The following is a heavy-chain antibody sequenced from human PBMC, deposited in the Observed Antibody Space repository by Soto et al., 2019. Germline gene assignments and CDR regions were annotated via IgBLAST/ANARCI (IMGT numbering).Heavy chain of an antibody. CDR2: IKSKTDGGTT. CDR1: GFTFSNAW. CDR3: TTLPRVSTNIYGDPNYFDY. Sequence: GGSLRLSCAASGFTFSNAWMSWVRQAPGKGLEWVGRIKSKTDGGTTDYAAPVKGRFTISRDDSKNTLYLQMNSLKTEDTAVYYCTTLPRVSTNIYGDPNYFDYWGQGTLVTVSS. D-gene: IGHD4-17*01. J-gene: IGHJ4*02. V-gene: IGHV3-15*01.